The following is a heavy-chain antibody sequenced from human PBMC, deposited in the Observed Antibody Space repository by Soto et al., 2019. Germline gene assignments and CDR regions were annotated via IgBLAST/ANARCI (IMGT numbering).Heavy chain of an antibody. CDR2: ISDSGVNT. J-gene: IGHJ4*02. Sequence: PGGSLILSCTTSGLTFRNHAMTWVRQAPDKGLEWVSTISDSGVNTHYADSVKGRFTISRDNSRNTLYLQMNSLRGEDAAVYYCVSQVYAHVDYWSQGNVGNVSP. D-gene: IGHD2-8*01. CDR3: VSQVYAHVDY. CDR1: GLTFRNHA. V-gene: IGHV3-23*01.